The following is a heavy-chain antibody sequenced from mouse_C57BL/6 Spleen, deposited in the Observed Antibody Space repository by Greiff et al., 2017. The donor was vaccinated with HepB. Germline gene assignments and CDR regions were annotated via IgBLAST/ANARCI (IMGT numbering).Heavy chain of an antibody. V-gene: IGHV5-4*01. J-gene: IGHJ4*01. Sequence: EVMLVESGGGLVKPGGSLKLSCAASGFTFSSYAMSWVRQTPEKRLEWVATISDGGSYTYYPDNVKGRFTISRDNAKNNLYLQMSHLKSEDTAMYYCARDPLWSYAMDYWGQGTSVTVSS. CDR3: ARDPLWSYAMDY. D-gene: IGHD1-1*02. CDR1: GFTFSSYA. CDR2: ISDGGSYT.